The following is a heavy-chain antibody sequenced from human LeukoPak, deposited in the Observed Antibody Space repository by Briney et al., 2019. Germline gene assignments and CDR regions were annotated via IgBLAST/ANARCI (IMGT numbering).Heavy chain of an antibody. J-gene: IGHJ3*02. V-gene: IGHV4-59*08. CDR2: SSNNGSA. CDR1: GGSITTYY. CDR3: ARRGPGGRAFDI. D-gene: IGHD3-10*01. Sequence: SETLSLTCTVSGGSITTYYWSWVRQPPGKGLEWIGYSSNNGSAKYNPSLKSRVTISVDTSMNQFSLRLKSMTAADTAVYYCARRGPGGRAFDIWGQGTMVPVSS.